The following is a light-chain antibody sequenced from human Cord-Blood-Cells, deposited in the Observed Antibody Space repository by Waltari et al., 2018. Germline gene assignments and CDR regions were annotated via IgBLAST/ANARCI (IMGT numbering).Light chain of an antibody. V-gene: IGKV1-33*01. Sequence: DIQMTPSPSSLSASVGDRVTITCQASQDISNYLNWYQQKPGKAPKLLFYDASNLETGVPSRFSGSGSGTDFTFTISSLQPEDIATYYCQQYDNLPITFGQGTRLEIK. CDR3: QQYDNLPIT. J-gene: IGKJ5*01. CDR2: DAS. CDR1: QDISNY.